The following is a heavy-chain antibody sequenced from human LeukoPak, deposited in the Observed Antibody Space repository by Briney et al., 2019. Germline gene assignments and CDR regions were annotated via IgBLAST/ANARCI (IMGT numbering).Heavy chain of an antibody. Sequence: SETLSLTCTVSGVSISSYYWSWIRQPPGKGLEWIGYIYYSGSTNYNTSLKSRVTISVHTSKNQFSLKLSSVTAADTAVYYCARHRGLIAAAEAFDYWGQGTLVTVSS. CDR1: GVSISSYY. CDR3: ARHRGLIAAAEAFDY. D-gene: IGHD6-13*01. V-gene: IGHV4-59*08. CDR2: IYYSGST. J-gene: IGHJ4*02.